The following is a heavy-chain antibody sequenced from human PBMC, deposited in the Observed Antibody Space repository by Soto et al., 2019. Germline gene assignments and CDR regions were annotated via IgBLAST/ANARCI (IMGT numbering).Heavy chain of an antibody. CDR1: GGSFSDYY. CDR3: APLSVSLSGPYGIHV. CDR2: MLYSGLT. V-gene: IGHV4-34*12. J-gene: IGHJ6*02. Sequence: SETLSLTCAVYGGSFSDYYWAWIRQPPGKGLEWIGSMLYSGLTYYNPSLKSRVTLSVDTSKNQFSVRLNSVTASDTAVYYCAPLSVSLSGPYGIHVWGQGTTVTVSS. D-gene: IGHD2-15*01.